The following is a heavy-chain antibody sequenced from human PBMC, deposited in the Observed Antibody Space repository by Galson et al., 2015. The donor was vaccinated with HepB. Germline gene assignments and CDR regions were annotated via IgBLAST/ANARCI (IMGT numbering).Heavy chain of an antibody. CDR2: ISAYNGNT. D-gene: IGHD1-26*01. CDR1: GYTFTSYG. Sequence: SVKVSCKASGYTFTSYGISWVRQAPGQGLEWMGWISAYNGNTNYAQKLQGRVTMTTDTSTSTAYMELRSLRSDDTAVYYCASRVDSGSDPDAFDIWGQGTMVTVSS. V-gene: IGHV1-18*01. J-gene: IGHJ3*02. CDR3: ASRVDSGSDPDAFDI.